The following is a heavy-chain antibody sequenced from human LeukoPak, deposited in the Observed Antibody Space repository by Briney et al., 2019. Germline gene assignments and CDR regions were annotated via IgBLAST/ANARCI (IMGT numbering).Heavy chain of an antibody. Sequence: ASVKVSCKASGYTFTGYYMHWVRQAPGQGLEWMGWINPNSGGTNYAQKFQGRVTMTKDTSISTAYMELSRLRSDDTAVYYCAVLQLERLDNWFDPWGQGTLVTVSS. CDR1: GYTFTGYY. CDR2: INPNSGGT. V-gene: IGHV1-2*02. CDR3: AVLQLERLDNWFDP. D-gene: IGHD1-1*01. J-gene: IGHJ5*02.